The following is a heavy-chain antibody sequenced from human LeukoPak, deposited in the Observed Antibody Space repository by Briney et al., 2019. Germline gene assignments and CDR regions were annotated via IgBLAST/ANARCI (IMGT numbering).Heavy chain of an antibody. CDR3: ATYGDYGGNRY. J-gene: IGHJ4*02. CDR2: IYYSGST. CDR1: GGSISSYY. D-gene: IGHD4-23*01. V-gene: IGHV4-59*01. Sequence: PSETLSLTCTVSGGSISSYYWSWIRQPPGKGLKWIGYIYYSGSTNYNPSLKSRVTISVDTSKNQFSLKLSSVTAADTAVYYCATYGDYGGNRYWGQGTLVTVSS.